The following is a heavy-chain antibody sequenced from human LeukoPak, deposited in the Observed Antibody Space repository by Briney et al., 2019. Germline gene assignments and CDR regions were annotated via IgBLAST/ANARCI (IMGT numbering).Heavy chain of an antibody. D-gene: IGHD6-19*01. CDR3: ARDGTQWLSYYFDY. J-gene: IGHJ4*02. V-gene: IGHV3-33*05. CDR1: GFTFSSYG. CDR2: ISYDGSNK. Sequence: GGSLRLSCAASGFTFSSYGMHWVRQAPGKGLEWVAVISYDGSNKYYADSVKGRFTISRDNSKNTLYLQMNSLRAENTAVYYCARDGTQWLSYYFDYWGQGTLVTVSS.